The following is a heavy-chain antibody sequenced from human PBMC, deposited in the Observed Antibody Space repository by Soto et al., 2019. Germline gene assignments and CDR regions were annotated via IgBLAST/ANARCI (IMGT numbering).Heavy chain of an antibody. CDR3: ARALMGSFDAFDI. Sequence: SETLSLTCSVSGGSISTYYWSWIRQAPGKRLEWLGYIFHSGATNYNPSLESRVTISVDTSKSQLSLRLTSVTAADTGVYYCARALMGSFDAFDIWGQGTTVTVSS. CDR2: IFHSGAT. V-gene: IGHV4-59*01. J-gene: IGHJ3*02. D-gene: IGHD3-16*01. CDR1: GGSISTYY.